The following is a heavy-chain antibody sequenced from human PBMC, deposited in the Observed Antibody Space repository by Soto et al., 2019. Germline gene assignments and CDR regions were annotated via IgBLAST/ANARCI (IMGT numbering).Heavy chain of an antibody. J-gene: IGHJ6*03. CDR2: IYYSGST. V-gene: IGHV4-59*08. Sequence: SETLSLTCTVSGGSISSYYWSWIRQPPGKGLEWIGYIYYSGSTNYNPSLKSRVTISVDTSKNQFSLKLSSVTAADTAVYYCARRVGYYYYYYTDVWGKGTTVTVSS. CDR3: ARRVGYYYYYYTDV. CDR1: GGSISSYY. D-gene: IGHD3-16*01.